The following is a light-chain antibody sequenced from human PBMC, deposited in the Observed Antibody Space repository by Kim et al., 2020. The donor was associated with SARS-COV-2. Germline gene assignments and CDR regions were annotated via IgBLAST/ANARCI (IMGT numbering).Light chain of an antibody. CDR1: NNGSKS. V-gene: IGLV3-21*04. CDR2: YDN. CDR3: QVWDSSSDHVV. J-gene: IGLJ2*01. Sequence: APRWTARITCGGNNNGSKSVHWYQPKPGQAPVLVIYYDNDRPSGIPERFSGSNSGNTATLTISRVEAGDEADYYCQVWDSSSDHVVFGGGTQLTVL.